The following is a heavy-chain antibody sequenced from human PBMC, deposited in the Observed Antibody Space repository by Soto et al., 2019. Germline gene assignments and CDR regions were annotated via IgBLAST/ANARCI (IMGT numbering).Heavy chain of an antibody. CDR1: GFSLSSTRVA. D-gene: IGHD6-19*01. CDR3: AHSVVAGLGYYFDY. CDR2: IYWDDDK. V-gene: IGHV2-5*02. Sequence: QITLKESGPTLVKPTQTLTLTCTFSGFSLSSTRVAVGWIRQPPGKALEWLALIYWDDDKRYSPFLKSRLTITKDTSKTQVVLTMTNVDPVDTATYYCAHSVVAGLGYYFDYWGQGTLVTVSS. J-gene: IGHJ4*02.